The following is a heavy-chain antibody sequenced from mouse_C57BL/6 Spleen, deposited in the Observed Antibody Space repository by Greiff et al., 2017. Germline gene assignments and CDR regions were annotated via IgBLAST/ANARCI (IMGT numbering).Heavy chain of an antibody. CDR3: ARYEYDGSYYYDMDY. Sequence: EVQLKESGGGLVQPGGSLSLSCAASGFTFTDYYMSWVRQPPGKALEWLGFIRNKANGYTTEYSASVKGRFTISRDNSQSILYLHMNALRAEDSATSYCARYEYDGSYYYDMDYWGQGTSVTVSS. V-gene: IGHV7-3*01. D-gene: IGHD1-1*01. J-gene: IGHJ4*01. CDR1: GFTFTDYY. CDR2: IRNKANGYTT.